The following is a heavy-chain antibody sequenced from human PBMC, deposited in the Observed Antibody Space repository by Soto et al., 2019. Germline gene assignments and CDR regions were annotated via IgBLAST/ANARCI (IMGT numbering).Heavy chain of an antibody. J-gene: IGHJ5*02. CDR1: GGSISSSSFH. D-gene: IGHD6-13*01. V-gene: IGHV4-39*01. CDR2: IYYSGST. CDR3: ARRERAAGTDWWFDP. Sequence: QLQLQESGPGLVKPSETLSLTCTVSGGSISSSSFHWGWIRQPPGKGLGWIGSIYYSGSTYYSPSRKGRVTISVDTSKNQFSLKRSSVTAADTAVYYCARRERAAGTDWWFDPWGQGTLVTVSS.